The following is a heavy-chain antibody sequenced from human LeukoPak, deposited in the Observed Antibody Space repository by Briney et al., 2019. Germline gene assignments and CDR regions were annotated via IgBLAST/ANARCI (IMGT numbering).Heavy chain of an antibody. J-gene: IGHJ5*02. CDR3: ASVSYYDSSGYTNWFDP. Sequence: ASVKVSCKVSGYTLTELSMHWVRQAPGKGLEWMGGFDPEDGETIYAQKFQGSVTMTEDTSTDTAYMELSSLRSEDTAVYYCASVSYYDSSGYTNWFDPWGQGTLVTVSS. CDR1: GYTLTELS. CDR2: FDPEDGET. V-gene: IGHV1-24*01. D-gene: IGHD3-22*01.